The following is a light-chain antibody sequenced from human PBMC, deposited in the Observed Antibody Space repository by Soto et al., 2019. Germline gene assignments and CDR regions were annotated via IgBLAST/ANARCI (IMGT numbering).Light chain of an antibody. J-gene: IGKJ1*01. V-gene: IGKV3-15*01. CDR2: GAS. CDR1: QSINSN. Sequence: VMTQSPATLSVSPGERATLSCTASQSINSNLAWYQQRPGQAPRLLIYGASTRATGIPARFSGSGSGTEFTLTISSLQSEDFAIYYCHQRQSWPRTFGQGTKVDIK. CDR3: HQRQSWPRT.